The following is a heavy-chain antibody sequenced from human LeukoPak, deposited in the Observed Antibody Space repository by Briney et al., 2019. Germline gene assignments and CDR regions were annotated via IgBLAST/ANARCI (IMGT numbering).Heavy chain of an antibody. J-gene: IGHJ4*02. CDR2: ISSSSSYI. Sequence: PGGSLRLSCAASGFTFSSYSMNWVRQAPGKGLEWVSSISSSSSYIYYADSVKGRFTISRDNAKNSLYLQMNSLRAEDTAVYYCARDGVRGVPMYYFDYWGQGTLVTVSS. D-gene: IGHD3-10*01. CDR1: GFTFSSYS. CDR3: ARDGVRGVPMYYFDY. V-gene: IGHV3-21*01.